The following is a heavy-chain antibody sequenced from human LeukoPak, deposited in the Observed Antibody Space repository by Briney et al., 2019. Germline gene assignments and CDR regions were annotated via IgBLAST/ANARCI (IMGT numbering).Heavy chain of an antibody. D-gene: IGHD3-10*01. J-gene: IGHJ4*02. Sequence: EASVKVSCKVSGYTLTELSMHWVRQAPGKGLEWMGGFDPEDGETIYAQKFQGRVTMTEDTSTDTAYVELSSLRSEDTAVYYCATVTYGSGSYGPSYYFDYWGQGTLVTVSS. CDR2: FDPEDGET. CDR1: GYTLTELS. CDR3: ATVTYGSGSYGPSYYFDY. V-gene: IGHV1-24*01.